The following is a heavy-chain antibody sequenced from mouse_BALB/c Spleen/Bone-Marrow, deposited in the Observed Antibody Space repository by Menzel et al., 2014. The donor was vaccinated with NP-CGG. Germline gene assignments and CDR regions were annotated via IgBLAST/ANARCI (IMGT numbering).Heavy chain of an antibody. CDR1: GYTFTDYN. D-gene: IGHD2-3*01. V-gene: IGHV1S29*02. J-gene: IGHJ3*01. CDR2: IYPYNGGT. Sequence: EVQLQQSGPELVKPGASVKISCKASGYTFTDYNMHWVKQSHGKSLEWIGYIYPYNGGTGYNQKFKSKATLTVDNSSSTAYMELRSLTSEDSAVYYCARGGGYDGYYGLAYGGQGTLVTVSA. CDR3: ARGGGYDGYYGLAY.